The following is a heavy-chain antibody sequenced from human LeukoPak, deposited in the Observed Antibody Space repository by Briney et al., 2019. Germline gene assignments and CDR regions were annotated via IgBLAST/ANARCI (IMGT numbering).Heavy chain of an antibody. CDR2: FYYSGST. CDR3: ARGLYCSGGSCFYDY. J-gene: IGHJ4*02. V-gene: IGHV4-59*01. CDR1: GGSISSYY. D-gene: IGHD2-15*01. Sequence: SETLSLTCTVSGGSISSYYWSWIRQPPGKGLEWIGYFYYSGSTNYNPSLKSRVTISVDTSKNQFSLKLSSVTAADTAVYYCARGLYCSGGSCFYDYWGQGTLVTVSS.